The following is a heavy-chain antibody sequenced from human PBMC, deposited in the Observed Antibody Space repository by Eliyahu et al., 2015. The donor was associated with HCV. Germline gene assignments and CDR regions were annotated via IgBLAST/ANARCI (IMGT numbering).Heavy chain of an antibody. D-gene: IGHD6-13*01. CDR3: TRDRIPADTLWFDP. Sequence: QVQLVQSGAEVKKPGASVKVSCKASGYTFNNYDINWVRQATGQGLEWMGWMNPNSGNTGYAEKFQGRVTMTRNTSISTAYMELSSLRSEDTAVYYCTRDRIPADTLWFDPWGQGTLVTVSS. J-gene: IGHJ5*02. CDR1: GYTFNNYD. V-gene: IGHV1-8*01. CDR2: MNPNSGNT.